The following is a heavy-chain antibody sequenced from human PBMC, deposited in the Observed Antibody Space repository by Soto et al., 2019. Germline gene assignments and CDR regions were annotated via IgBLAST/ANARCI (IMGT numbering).Heavy chain of an antibody. J-gene: IGHJ4*02. Sequence: EVQLVESGGVLVQPEGSLRLYCAASGFTFSTSAMNWVRQAPGKGLEWVSYISSGGSTIYYADSVEGRFTISRDNAKNSLYLHMNSLRAEDTAVYYCARGGSSWSVDYWGQGTLVTVSS. CDR3: ARGGSSWSVDY. V-gene: IGHV3-48*01. D-gene: IGHD6-13*01. CDR2: ISSGGSTI. CDR1: GFTFSTSA.